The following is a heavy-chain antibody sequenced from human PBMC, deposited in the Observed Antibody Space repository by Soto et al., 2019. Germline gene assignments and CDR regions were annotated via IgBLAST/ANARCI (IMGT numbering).Heavy chain of an antibody. CDR3: ARSFRSNSAYYYGMDV. CDR1: GGTFSSYA. V-gene: IGHV1-69*13. Sequence: GASVKVSCKASGGTFSSYAISWVRQAPGQGLEWMGGIIPIFGTANYAQKFQGRVTITADESTSTAYMELSSLRSEDTAVYYCARSFRSNSAYYYGMDVWGQGTTVTVSS. J-gene: IGHJ6*02. CDR2: IIPIFGTA. D-gene: IGHD4-4*01.